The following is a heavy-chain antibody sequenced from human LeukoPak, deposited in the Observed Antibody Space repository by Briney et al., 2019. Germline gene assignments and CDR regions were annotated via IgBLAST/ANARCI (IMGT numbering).Heavy chain of an antibody. J-gene: IGHJ4*02. CDR3: ARNGYYYDSSGYPSGRYYFDY. CDR2: IYSGGST. Sequence: GGSLRLSCVASGFTVSSNYMSWVRQAPGKGLEWVSVIYSGGSTYYADSVKGRFTISRDNSKNTLYLQMNSLRAEDTAVYYCARNGYYYDSSGYPSGRYYFDYWGQGTLVTVSS. CDR1: GFTVSSNY. D-gene: IGHD3-22*01. V-gene: IGHV3-53*01.